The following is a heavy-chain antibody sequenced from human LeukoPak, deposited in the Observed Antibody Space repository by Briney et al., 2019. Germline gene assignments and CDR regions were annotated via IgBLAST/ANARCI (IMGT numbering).Heavy chain of an antibody. V-gene: IGHV1-2*02. CDR2: INPNSGGT. Sequence: ASVKVSCKASGHTFTGYYMHWVRQAPGQGLEWMGWINPNSGGTNYAQKFQGRVTMTRDTSISTAYMELSRLRSDDTAVYYCARDPTYYHDSSGYYYFDYWGQGTLVIVSS. CDR3: ARDPTYYHDSSGYYYFDY. J-gene: IGHJ4*02. D-gene: IGHD3-22*01. CDR1: GHTFTGYY.